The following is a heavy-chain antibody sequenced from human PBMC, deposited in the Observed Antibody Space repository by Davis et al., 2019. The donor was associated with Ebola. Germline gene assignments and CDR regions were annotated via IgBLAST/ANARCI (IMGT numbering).Heavy chain of an antibody. CDR2: ISNGGRT. CDR1: GGSVGSDY. V-gene: IGHV4-59*08. CDR3: ARQGWSGYSLRHWLDP. D-gene: IGHD3-3*01. J-gene: IGHJ5*02. Sequence: SATLSLTCSVSGGSVGSDYWSWIRQSPGKGLEWIAFISNGGRTIYNPSLRGRVTISIDTSKNQFSLKLRSVTAADTAVYYCARQGWSGYSLRHWLDPWGRGTLVTVSS.